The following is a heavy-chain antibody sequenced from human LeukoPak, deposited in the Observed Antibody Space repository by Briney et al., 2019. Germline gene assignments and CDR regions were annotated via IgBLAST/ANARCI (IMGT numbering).Heavy chain of an antibody. D-gene: IGHD2-2*01. CDR2: ISSSSSYI. Sequence: GGSLRLSCAASGFTFSSYSMNWVRQAPGKGLEWVSSISSSSSYIYYADSVKGRFTISRDNAKNSLYLQMNSLRAEDTAVYYCARDTRGDPGAFDIWGQGTMVTVSS. V-gene: IGHV3-21*01. J-gene: IGHJ3*02. CDR1: GFTFSSYS. CDR3: ARDTRGDPGAFDI.